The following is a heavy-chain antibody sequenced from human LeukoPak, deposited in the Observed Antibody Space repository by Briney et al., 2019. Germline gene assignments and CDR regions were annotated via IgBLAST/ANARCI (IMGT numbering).Heavy chain of an antibody. D-gene: IGHD6-6*01. CDR2: IWYDGSNK. CDR1: GFTISSYG. V-gene: IGHV3-33*01. J-gene: IGHJ4*02. Sequence: PGGSLRLSCAASGFTISSYGMHWVRQAAGKGLEWVAVIWYDGSNKYYADSVKGRFTISRDNSKNTLYLQMNSLRAEDTAVYYCARVLDSSSPPDYWGQGTLVTVSS. CDR3: ARVLDSSSPPDY.